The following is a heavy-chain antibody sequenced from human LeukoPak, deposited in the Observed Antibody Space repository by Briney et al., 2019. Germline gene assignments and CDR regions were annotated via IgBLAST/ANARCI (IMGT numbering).Heavy chain of an antibody. CDR2: ITGSGEST. CDR1: GFTFSSYA. Sequence: GGSLRLSCAASGFTFSSYAMSWVRQAPGKGLGWVSGITGSGESTYYADSVKGRFTISRDNAKNSLYLQINSLRDEDTAVYYCARVRGNGWYFDLWGRGTLVTVSS. D-gene: IGHD4-23*01. CDR3: ARVRGNGWYFDL. V-gene: IGHV3-23*01. J-gene: IGHJ2*01.